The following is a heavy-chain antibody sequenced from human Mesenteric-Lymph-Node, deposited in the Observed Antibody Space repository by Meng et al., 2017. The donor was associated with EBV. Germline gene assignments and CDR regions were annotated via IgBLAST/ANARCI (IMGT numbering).Heavy chain of an antibody. V-gene: IGHV4-4*01. D-gene: IGHD6-19*01. CDR2: THHRGFA. CDR1: GVSIEIDKW. CDR3: ARLAYGSGWYTSPFDS. Sequence: QVQLRGAAPRLVQPAGTLSLTGVVSGVSIEIDKWWSWFRQSPERGLEWIGETHHRGFANYNPSLSSRVTMIMDKSKNQFSLELTSVTAADTAIYFCARLAYGSGWYTSPFDSWGQGILVTVSS. J-gene: IGHJ4*02.